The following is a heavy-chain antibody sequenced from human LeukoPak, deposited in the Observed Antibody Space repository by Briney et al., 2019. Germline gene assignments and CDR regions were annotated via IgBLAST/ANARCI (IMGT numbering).Heavy chain of an antibody. V-gene: IGHV4-59*08. CDR1: AGSFSGYY. Sequence: SETLSLTCAVYAGSFSGYYWSWIRQPPGKGLEWIGYVSYSGSTNYDPSLKSRVTISLGTSSNQFSLKLSSVTAADTAVYYCARHVGGTTYDYWGQGTLVTVSS. D-gene: IGHD2-2*01. CDR2: VSYSGST. CDR3: ARHVGGTTYDY. J-gene: IGHJ4*02.